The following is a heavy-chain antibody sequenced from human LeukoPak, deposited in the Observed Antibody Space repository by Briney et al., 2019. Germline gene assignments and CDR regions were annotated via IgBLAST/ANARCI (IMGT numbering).Heavy chain of an antibody. CDR2: ISSSSSYI. D-gene: IGHD3-3*01. CDR1: GFTFSSYS. CDR3: ARGLTIFGVVSGDY. V-gene: IGHV3-21*01. Sequence: GGSLRLSCAASGFTFSSYSMNWVRQAPGKGLEWVSSISSSSSYIYYADSVKGRFTISRDNAKNSLYLQMNSLRAEDTAVYYRARGLTIFGVVSGDYWGQGTLVTVSS. J-gene: IGHJ4*02.